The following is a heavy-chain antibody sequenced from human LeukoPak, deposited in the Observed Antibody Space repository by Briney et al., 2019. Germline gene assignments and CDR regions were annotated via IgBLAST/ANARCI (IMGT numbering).Heavy chain of an antibody. D-gene: IGHD3-10*01. CDR2: INHNGTEK. CDR3: ARWIGGFDF. Sequence: GGSLRLSCAASGFSFSGYWMNWVRQTPGKGLEWVANINHNGTEKCYLDSVEGRFTISRDNTKNSLFLQMNSLRAEDTAVYYCARWIGGFDFWGQGDPVTVSS. V-gene: IGHV3-7*01. J-gene: IGHJ4*02. CDR1: GFSFSGYW.